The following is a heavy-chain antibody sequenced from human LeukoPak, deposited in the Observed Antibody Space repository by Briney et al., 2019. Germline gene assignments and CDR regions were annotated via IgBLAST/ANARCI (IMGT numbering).Heavy chain of an antibody. CDR3: ARDRTTALGFDP. V-gene: IGHV3-23*01. J-gene: IGHJ5*02. D-gene: IGHD4-17*01. CDR1: GFTFSSYA. CDR2: LTASGETT. Sequence: GGSLRLSCAASGFTFSSYAMSWVRQAPGKGLEWVSALTASGETTYYADSVKGRFTISRDNSKNTLFLQMNSLRAEDTAVYYCARDRTTALGFDPWGQGTLVTVSS.